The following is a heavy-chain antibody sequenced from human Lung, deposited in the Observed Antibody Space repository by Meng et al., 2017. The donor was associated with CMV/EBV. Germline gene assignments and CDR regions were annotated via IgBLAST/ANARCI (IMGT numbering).Heavy chain of an antibody. D-gene: IGHD6-13*01. CDR3: ARVSRRGTAASYAMDV. V-gene: IGHV3-48*03. Sequence: SXVASGFTFSGYEMNWVRQAPGKGLEWVSYISSSSPIYYVDSVKGRFTVSRDNAKNSLYLQMNSLRAEDTAVYYCARVSRRGTAASYAMDVWGQGTTVTVSS. CDR2: ISSSSPI. J-gene: IGHJ6*02. CDR1: GFTFSGYE.